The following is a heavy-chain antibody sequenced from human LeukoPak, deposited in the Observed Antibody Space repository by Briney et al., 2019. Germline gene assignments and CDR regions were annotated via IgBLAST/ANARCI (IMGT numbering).Heavy chain of an antibody. CDR2: INSDGSRT. J-gene: IGHJ4*02. Sequence: GGSLRLSCAAAGFTFSSYWMHWVRQAPGKGLVWVSRINSDGSRTNYADSVKGRFTISRDNAKNALYLQMNSLRAEDTAVYYCARAGVTTFDYWGQGTLVTVSS. CDR1: GFTFSSYW. D-gene: IGHD1-1*01. V-gene: IGHV3-74*01. CDR3: ARAGVTTFDY.